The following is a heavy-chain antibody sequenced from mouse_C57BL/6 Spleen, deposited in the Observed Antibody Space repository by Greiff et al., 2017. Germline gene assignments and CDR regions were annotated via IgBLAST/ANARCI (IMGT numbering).Heavy chain of an antibody. CDR1: GFNFKDDY. J-gene: IGHJ3*01. V-gene: IGHV14-4*01. D-gene: IGHD1-1*02. Sequence: EVQLQQSGAELVRPGASVKLSCTASGFNFKDDYMHWVKQRPEQGLEWIGWIDPENGDTESASKFQGKATITADTSSNTAYLQLSSLTSEDTAVYYCTFPMGAYWGQGTLVTVSA. CDR3: TFPMGAY. CDR2: IDPENGDT.